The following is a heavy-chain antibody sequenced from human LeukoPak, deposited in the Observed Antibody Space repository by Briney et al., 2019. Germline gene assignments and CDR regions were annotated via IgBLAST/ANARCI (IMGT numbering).Heavy chain of an antibody. CDR3: ARQSCSGGSCYRVDQLYYMDV. CDR1: GDSINDHY. J-gene: IGHJ6*03. V-gene: IGHV4-4*09. D-gene: IGHD2-15*01. Sequence: TSETLSLTCTVSGDSINDHYWSWTRQPPGEGLEWIGYIYSSVSTNYNPSLKSRVTISIDTSKSQFSLKLTSVTAADTGVYYCARQSCSGGSCYRVDQLYYMDVWGKGTTVTVSS. CDR2: IYSSVST.